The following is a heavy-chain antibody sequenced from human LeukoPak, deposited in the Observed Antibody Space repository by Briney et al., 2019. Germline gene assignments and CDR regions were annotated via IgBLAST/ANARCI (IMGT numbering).Heavy chain of an antibody. D-gene: IGHD3-22*01. V-gene: IGHV3-30*04. J-gene: IGHJ6*04. Sequence: GGSLRLSCAASGFTFSSYAMHWVRQAPGKGLEWVAVISYDGSNKYYADSVKGRFTISRDNAKNSLYLQMNSLRAEDTAVYYCARGPTMKMDVWGKGTTVTVSS. CDR3: ARGPTMKMDV. CDR2: ISYDGSNK. CDR1: GFTFSSYA.